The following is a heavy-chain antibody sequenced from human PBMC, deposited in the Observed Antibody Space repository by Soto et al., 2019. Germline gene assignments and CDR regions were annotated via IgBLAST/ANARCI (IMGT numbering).Heavy chain of an antibody. V-gene: IGHV3-43*01. D-gene: IGHD1-1*01. CDR3: AKDMGXSGWNDRYYYYYYGMDV. J-gene: IGHJ6*02. CDR1: GFTFDYYT. Sequence: GGSLRLSCAASGFTFDYYTMHWVRQAPGKGLEWVSLISWDGGSTYYADSVKGRFTISRDNSKNSLYLQMNSLRTEDTALYYCAKDMGXSGWNDRYYYYYYGMDVWGQGTTVTVSS. CDR2: ISWDGGST.